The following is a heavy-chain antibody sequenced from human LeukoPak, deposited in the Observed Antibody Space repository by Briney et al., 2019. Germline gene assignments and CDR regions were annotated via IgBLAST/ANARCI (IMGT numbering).Heavy chain of an antibody. Sequence: GGSLRLSCAAPGFTFSTYAMSWVRQAPGKGLQWVSTISGSGSSTYHADSVKGRFTISRDNSKSTLYLQMNSLRAEDTAVYYCAKPGFCSGTGCYGYFQHWGQGTLVTVSS. CDR3: AKPGFCSGTGCYGYFQH. V-gene: IGHV3-23*01. J-gene: IGHJ1*01. D-gene: IGHD2-2*01. CDR1: GFTFSTYA. CDR2: ISGSGSST.